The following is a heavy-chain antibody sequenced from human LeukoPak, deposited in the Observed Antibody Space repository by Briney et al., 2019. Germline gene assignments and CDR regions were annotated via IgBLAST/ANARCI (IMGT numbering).Heavy chain of an antibody. D-gene: IGHD3-9*01. CDR2: INPNSGNT. V-gene: IGHV1-8*02. CDR3: ARGSDDILTGHSDY. Sequence: ASVKVSCKASRYTFTGYYMHWVRQAPGQGLEWMGWINPNSGNTGYAQKFQGRVTMTRNTSISTAYMELSSLRSEDTAVYYCARGSDDILTGHSDYWGQGTLVTVSS. CDR1: RYTFTGYY. J-gene: IGHJ4*02.